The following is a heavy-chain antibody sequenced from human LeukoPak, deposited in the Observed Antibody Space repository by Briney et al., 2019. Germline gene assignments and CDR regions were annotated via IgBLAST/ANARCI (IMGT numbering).Heavy chain of an antibody. D-gene: IGHD3-22*01. V-gene: IGHV3-21*04. CDR1: GFTFNTYT. Sequence: GGFLRLSCAASGFTFNTYTMNWVRQAPGKGLEWVSSITASSTAIYSADSVKGRFTISRDNAKNSLYLQMNRLRAEDTALYYCAKDIGAHSSGYELHFDYWGQGTLVTVSS. CDR3: AKDIGAHSSGYELHFDY. CDR2: ITASSTAI. J-gene: IGHJ4*02.